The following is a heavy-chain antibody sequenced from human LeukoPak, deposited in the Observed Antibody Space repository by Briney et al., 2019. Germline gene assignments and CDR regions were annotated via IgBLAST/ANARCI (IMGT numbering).Heavy chain of an antibody. CDR1: GGSISYYY. V-gene: IGHV4-59*12. D-gene: IGHD3-3*01. J-gene: IGHJ4*02. Sequence: SETLSLTCTVSGGSISYYYWSWIRQPPGKGLEWIGYIYYSGSTNYNPSLKSRVTISVDTSKNQFSLKLGSVTAADTAVYYCASGVVTFDYWGQGTLVTVSS. CDR2: IYYSGST. CDR3: ASGVVTFDY.